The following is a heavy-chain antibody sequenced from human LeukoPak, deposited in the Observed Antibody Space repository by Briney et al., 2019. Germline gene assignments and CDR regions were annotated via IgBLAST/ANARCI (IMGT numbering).Heavy chain of an antibody. CDR3: AKEGRDGYNFYFDY. CDR2: ISGSGGSI. J-gene: IGHJ4*02. V-gene: IGHV3-23*01. Sequence: GASLRLSCAASGFTFSSYAMSWVRQAPGKGLEWVSAISGSGGSIYYADSVKGRFTISRDNSKNTLYLQMNSLRAEDTAVYYCAKEGRDGYNFYFDYWGQGTLVTVSS. CDR1: GFTFSSYA. D-gene: IGHD5-24*01.